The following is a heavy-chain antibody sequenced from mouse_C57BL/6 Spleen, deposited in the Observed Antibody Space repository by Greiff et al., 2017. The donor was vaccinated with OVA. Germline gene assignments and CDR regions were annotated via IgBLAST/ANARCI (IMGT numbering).Heavy chain of an antibody. J-gene: IGHJ2*01. CDR3: TRDRTTVVATGYFDY. V-gene: IGHV5-9-1*02. CDR2: ISRGGDYI. D-gene: IGHD1-1*01. CDR1: GFTFSSYA. Sequence: VGPGEGLLKPGGSLNLSCAASGFTFSSYAMSWVGQTPGKRLEWVAYISRGGDYIYYAGTVKGRFTISRDNARNTLYLQMSSLKSEDTAMYYCTRDRTTVVATGYFDYWGQGTTLTVSS.